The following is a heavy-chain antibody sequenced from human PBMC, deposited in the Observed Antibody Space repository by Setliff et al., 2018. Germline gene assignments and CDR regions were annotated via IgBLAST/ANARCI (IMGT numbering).Heavy chain of an antibody. D-gene: IGHD6-6*01. Sequence: SETLSLTCTVSGGSIINSYYWSWIRQPAGKGLEWIGRISTSGNTNYNPSLKSRVTVSLDTSKNQFSLKLTSMTAADTAVYYCARGAIGQLASDWFDPWGQGTLVTVSS. CDR2: ISTSGNT. CDR1: GGSIINSYY. V-gene: IGHV4-4*07. J-gene: IGHJ5*02. CDR3: ARGAIGQLASDWFDP.